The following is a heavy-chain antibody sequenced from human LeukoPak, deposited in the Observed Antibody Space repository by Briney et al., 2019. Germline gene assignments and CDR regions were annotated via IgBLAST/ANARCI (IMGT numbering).Heavy chain of an antibody. Sequence: SVKVSCKASGGTFSTYAISWVRQAPGQGLEWMGGIIPIFDTAPYSQKFQGRVTITADGSTSTAYMELSSLRSEDTAVYNCARLKEMATTYYDYWGQGTLVTVSS. D-gene: IGHD5-24*01. J-gene: IGHJ4*02. CDR2: IIPIFDTA. CDR1: GGTFSTYA. CDR3: ARLKEMATTYYDY. V-gene: IGHV1-69*13.